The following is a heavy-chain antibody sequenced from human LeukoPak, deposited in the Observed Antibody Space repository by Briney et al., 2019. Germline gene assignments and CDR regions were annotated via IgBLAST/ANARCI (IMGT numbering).Heavy chain of an antibody. Sequence: SVKVSCKASGYTFTGYYMHWVRQAPGQGLEWMGWINPNSGGTNYAQKFQGRVTMTRDTSISTAYMELSRLRSDDTAVYYCARDRRAGSSGYRPYYFDYWGQGTLVTVSS. J-gene: IGHJ4*02. CDR1: GYTFTGYY. V-gene: IGHV1-2*02. CDR2: INPNSGGT. CDR3: ARDRRAGSSGYRPYYFDY. D-gene: IGHD3-22*01.